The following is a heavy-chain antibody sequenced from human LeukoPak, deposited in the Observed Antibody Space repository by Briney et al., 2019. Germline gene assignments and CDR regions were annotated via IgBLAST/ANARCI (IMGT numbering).Heavy chain of an antibody. CDR2: ISSSSSYT. J-gene: IGHJ4*02. Sequence: GGSLRLSCAASGFTFSDYYMSWIRQAPGKGLHWVSYISSSSSYTNYADSVKGRFTISRDNAKNSLYLQMNSLRAEDTAVYYCARAGRQQLVHFDYWGQGTLVTVSS. CDR1: GFTFSDYY. CDR3: ARAGRQQLVHFDY. D-gene: IGHD6-6*01. V-gene: IGHV3-11*06.